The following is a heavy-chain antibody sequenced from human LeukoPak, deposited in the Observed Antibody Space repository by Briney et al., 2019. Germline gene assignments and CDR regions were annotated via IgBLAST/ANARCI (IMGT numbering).Heavy chain of an antibody. D-gene: IGHD6-19*01. CDR2: INPKSGGT. CDR1: GYTFTDYY. V-gene: IGHV1-2*02. Sequence: ASVKVSCKASGYTFTDYYIHWVRQAPGQGLEWMGWINPKSGGTNYAQKFQGRVTMTRDTSISTTYMELSRLRSDDTAVYYCARDLGISGWYAPPLGYFDYWGQGTLVTVSS. CDR3: ARDLGISGWYAPPLGYFDY. J-gene: IGHJ4*02.